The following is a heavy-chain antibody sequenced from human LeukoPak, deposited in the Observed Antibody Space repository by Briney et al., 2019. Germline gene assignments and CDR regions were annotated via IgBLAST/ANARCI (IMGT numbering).Heavy chain of an antibody. D-gene: IGHD3-3*01. V-gene: IGHV4-34*01. J-gene: IGHJ3*02. Sequence: SETPSLTCAVYGGSFSGYYWSWIRQPPGKGLEWIGEINHSGSTNYNPSLKSRVTISVDTSKNQFSLKLSSVTAADTAVYYCARGHFGVVTPNAFDIWGQGTMVTVSS. CDR3: ARGHFGVVTPNAFDI. CDR1: GGSFSGYY. CDR2: INHSGST.